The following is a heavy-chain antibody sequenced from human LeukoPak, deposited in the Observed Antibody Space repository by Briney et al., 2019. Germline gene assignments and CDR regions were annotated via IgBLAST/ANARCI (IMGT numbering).Heavy chain of an antibody. CDR1: GASISGYY. D-gene: IGHD1-26*01. CDR2: TYYTGST. J-gene: IGHJ6*01. V-gene: IGHV4-59*12. Sequence: SETLSLTCPVSGASISGYYWNWIRQPRGKGLEWMGYTYYTGSTSYNPSRESRVTIQEDTCKSQVPLTLSTVAAADPAFYYCAIRSGRNYYGVDVWGQGTTVTVAP. CDR3: AIRSGRNYYGVDV.